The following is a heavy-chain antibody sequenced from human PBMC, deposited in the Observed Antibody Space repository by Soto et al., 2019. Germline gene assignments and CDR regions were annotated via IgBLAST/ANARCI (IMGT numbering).Heavy chain of an antibody. J-gene: IGHJ3*02. CDR2: ISAYHGNT. V-gene: IGHV1-18*01. Sequence: ASVKVSCKASGYTFTSYGISWVRQAPGQGLEWMGGISAYHGNTNYAQKLQGRVTMTTDTSTSTAYMELRSLRSDDTAVYYCARAWHSSGWDAFEIWGQGTMVTVSS. D-gene: IGHD6-19*01. CDR3: ARAWHSSGWDAFEI. CDR1: GYTFTSYG.